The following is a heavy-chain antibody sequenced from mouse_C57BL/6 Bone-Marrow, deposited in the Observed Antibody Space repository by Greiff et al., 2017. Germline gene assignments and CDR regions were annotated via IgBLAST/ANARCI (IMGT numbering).Heavy chain of an antibody. Sequence: QVQLQQPGAELVKPGASVKLSCKASGYTFTSYWMHWVKQRPGQGLEWIGMIHPNSGSTNYNEKFKSKATLTVDKSSSTAYMQLSSLTSEDSAVYYCAKYYGSPWFAYWGQGTLVTVSA. CDR3: AKYYGSPWFAY. J-gene: IGHJ3*01. CDR2: IHPNSGST. V-gene: IGHV1-64*01. D-gene: IGHD1-1*01. CDR1: GYTFTSYW.